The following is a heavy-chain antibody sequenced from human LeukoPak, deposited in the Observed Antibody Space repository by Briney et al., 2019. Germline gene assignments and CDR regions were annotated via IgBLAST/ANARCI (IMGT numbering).Heavy chain of an antibody. V-gene: IGHV3-64*01. J-gene: IGHJ4*02. CDR1: GFTFSSYA. D-gene: IGHD3-9*01. CDR2: ISSNGGST. CDR3: ARDSRLDILTGLDY. Sequence: PGGSLRLSCAASGFTFSSYAMHWVRQAPGKGLEYVSAISSNGGSTYYANSVKGRFTISRDNSKNTLYLQMGSLRAEDMAVYYCARDSRLDILTGLDYWGQGTLVTVSS.